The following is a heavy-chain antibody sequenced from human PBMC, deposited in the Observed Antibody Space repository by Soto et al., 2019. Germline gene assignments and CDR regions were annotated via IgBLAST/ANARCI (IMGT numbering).Heavy chain of an antibody. CDR3: AKAREDGVMVRGAKRYYYYGMDV. V-gene: IGHV3-23*01. CDR2: VSANGDNT. D-gene: IGHD3-10*01. J-gene: IGHJ6*02. Sequence: EVQLLESGGGLVQPGGSLRLSCAASGFAFSDYAMSWVRQAPRKGLEWVSAVSANGDNTYYADSVKGRFTISRDNSKNNLNLQMNSRRAEDTAIYYCAKAREDGVMVRGAKRYYYYGMDVWGQGTTVTVSS. CDR1: GFAFSDYA.